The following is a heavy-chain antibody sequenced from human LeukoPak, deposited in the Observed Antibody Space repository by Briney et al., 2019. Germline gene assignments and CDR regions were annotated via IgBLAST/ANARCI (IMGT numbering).Heavy chain of an antibody. J-gene: IGHJ3*02. CDR3: ARSYSSSWYGDAFDI. D-gene: IGHD6-13*01. CDR1: GGSISSGSYY. CDR2: IYTSGST. V-gene: IGHV4-61*02. Sequence: SETLSLTCTVSGGSISSGSYYWSWIRQPAGKGLEWIGRIYTSGSTNYNPSLKSRVTISVDTSKNQFTLKLSSVTAADTAVYYCARSYSSSWYGDAFDIWGQGTMVTVSS.